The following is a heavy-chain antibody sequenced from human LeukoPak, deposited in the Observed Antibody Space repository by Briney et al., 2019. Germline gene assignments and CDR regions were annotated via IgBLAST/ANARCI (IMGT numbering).Heavy chain of an antibody. CDR1: GFRFDDYG. Sequence: GGSLRLSCAASGFRFDDYGMTWVRQAPGKGLEWVSGINWNGIGTGYADSVKGRFTISRDNAKNSLYLQMNSLRAEDTAVYYCAELGITMIGGVWGKGTTVTISS. CDR2: INWNGIGT. V-gene: IGHV3-20*04. D-gene: IGHD3-10*02. CDR3: AELGITMIGGV. J-gene: IGHJ6*04.